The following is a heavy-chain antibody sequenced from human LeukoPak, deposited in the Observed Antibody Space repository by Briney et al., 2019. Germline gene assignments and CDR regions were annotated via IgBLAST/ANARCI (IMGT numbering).Heavy chain of an antibody. Sequence: ASVKVSRKVSGYTLTELSMHWVRQAPGKGLEWMGGFDPEDGETIYAQKFQGRVTMTEDASTDTAYTELSSLRSEDTAVYYCATSIVWPAAEYFQHWGQGTLVTVSS. CDR1: GYTLTELS. V-gene: IGHV1-24*01. D-gene: IGHD2-15*01. CDR2: FDPEDGET. J-gene: IGHJ1*01. CDR3: ATSIVWPAAEYFQH.